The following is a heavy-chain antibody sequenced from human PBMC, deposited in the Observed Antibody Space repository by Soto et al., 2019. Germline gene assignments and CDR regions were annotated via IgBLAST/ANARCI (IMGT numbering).Heavy chain of an antibody. J-gene: IGHJ4*02. CDR1: GFPFSNYA. CDR2: ISGSTDST. V-gene: IGHV3-23*01. CDR3: AKDSPYGSPTFATV. D-gene: IGHD4-17*01. Sequence: EVRLLEFGGGLVQPGGSLRLSCAASGFPFSNYAITWVRQAPGKGLEGVSSISGSTDSTYYAASVKGRFTISRDKSRNTLYLQMDRLRGEDTAVYYCAKDSPYGSPTFATVWGQGTLVTVSS.